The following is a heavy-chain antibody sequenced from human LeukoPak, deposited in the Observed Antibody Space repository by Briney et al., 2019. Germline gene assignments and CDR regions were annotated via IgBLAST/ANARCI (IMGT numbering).Heavy chain of an antibody. Sequence: ASVKVSCKASGYTFTGYYMHWVRQAPGQGLEWMGWINPNSGGTNYAQKFQGRVTMTRDTSISTAYMELSSLRSEDTAVYYCTRVVITSYYYYYGMDVWGQGTTVTVSS. CDR1: GYTFTGYY. V-gene: IGHV1-2*02. J-gene: IGHJ6*02. CDR3: TRVVITSYYYYYGMDV. CDR2: INPNSGGT. D-gene: IGHD3-22*01.